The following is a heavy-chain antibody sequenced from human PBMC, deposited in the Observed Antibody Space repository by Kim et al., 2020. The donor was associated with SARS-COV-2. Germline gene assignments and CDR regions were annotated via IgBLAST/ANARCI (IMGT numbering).Heavy chain of an antibody. V-gene: IGHV1-18*01. D-gene: IGHD3-3*01. J-gene: IGHJ4*02. CDR1: GYTFVSFG. CDR3: ARESPYDFWSGYELGY. CDR2: ITGYDGNT. Sequence: ASVKVSCKTSGYTFVSFGISWVRQAPGQGLEWIGWITGYDGNTKDAKNFQGRVTLTRDTSTSTAYMELTSLRSDDTAVYYCARESPYDFWSGYELGYWGQGTLVSVSS.